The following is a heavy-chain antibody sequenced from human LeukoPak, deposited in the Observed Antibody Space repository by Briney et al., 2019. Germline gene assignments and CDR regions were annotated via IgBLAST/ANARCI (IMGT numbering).Heavy chain of an antibody. V-gene: IGHV4-30-2*01. J-gene: IGHJ5*02. Sequence: PSETLSLTCTVSGGSISSGGYYWSWIRQPPGKGLEWIGYIYHSGSTYYNPSLKSRVTISVDRSKNQFSLKLSSVTAADTAVYYCARGLLARPGWFDPWGQGTLVTVSS. D-gene: IGHD3-10*01. CDR1: GGSISSGGYY. CDR2: IYHSGST. CDR3: ARGLLARPGWFDP.